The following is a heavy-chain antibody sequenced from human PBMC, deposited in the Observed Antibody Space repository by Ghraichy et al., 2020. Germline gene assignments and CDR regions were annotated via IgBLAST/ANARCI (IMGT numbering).Heavy chain of an antibody. J-gene: IGHJ4*02. Sequence: GESLNISCAVSGINFSDTWMSWVRQTPGKGLEWVGRIKRKSDGETTSYAAPVKGRFSIARDDSKSTLYLQMDSLKTEDTGVYYCTSDTEASSSYGHDYWGQGTLVTVSS. D-gene: IGHD3-16*01. CDR2: IKRKSDGETT. V-gene: IGHV3-15*06. CDR3: TSDTEASSSYGHDY. CDR1: GINFSDTW.